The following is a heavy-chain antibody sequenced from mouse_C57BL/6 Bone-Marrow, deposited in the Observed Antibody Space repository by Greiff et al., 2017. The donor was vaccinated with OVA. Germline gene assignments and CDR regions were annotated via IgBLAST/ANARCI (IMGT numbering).Heavy chain of an antibody. D-gene: IGHD1-1*01. J-gene: IGHJ4*01. CDR3: KVITTVVTDYYAMDY. Sequence: VQLQQPGAELVKPGASVKLSCKASGYTFTSYWMHWVKQRPGQGLEWIGMIHPNSGSTNYNEKFKSKATLTVDKSSSTAYMQLSSLTSEDSAVYYCKVITTVVTDYYAMDYWGQGTSVTVSS. CDR1: GYTFTSYW. CDR2: IHPNSGST. V-gene: IGHV1-64*01.